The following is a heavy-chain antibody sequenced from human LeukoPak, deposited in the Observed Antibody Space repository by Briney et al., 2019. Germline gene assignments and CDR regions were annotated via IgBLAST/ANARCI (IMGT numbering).Heavy chain of an antibody. CDR2: IIPILGIA. Sequence: SVKVSCKASGGTFSSYAISWVRQAPGQELEWMGRIIPILGIANYAQKFQGRVTITADKSTSTAYMELSSLRSEDTAVYYCASFEGDYYYYGMDVWGQGTTVTVSS. D-gene: IGHD2-21*01. CDR3: ASFEGDYYYYGMDV. J-gene: IGHJ6*02. V-gene: IGHV1-69*04. CDR1: GGTFSSYA.